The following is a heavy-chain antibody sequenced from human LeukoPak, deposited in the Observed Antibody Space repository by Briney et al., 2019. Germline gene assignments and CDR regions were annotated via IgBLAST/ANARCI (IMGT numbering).Heavy chain of an antibody. CDR3: ASTKDYGDYAFPDY. J-gene: IGHJ4*02. V-gene: IGHV4-31*03. Sequence: PSETLSLTCTVSGGSISSGGYYWSWIRQHPGKGLEWIGYIYYSGSTYYNPSLKSRVTISVDTSKNQFSLKLSSVTAADTAVYYCASTKDYGDYAFPDYWGQGTLVTVSS. D-gene: IGHD4-17*01. CDR2: IYYSGST. CDR1: GGSISSGGYY.